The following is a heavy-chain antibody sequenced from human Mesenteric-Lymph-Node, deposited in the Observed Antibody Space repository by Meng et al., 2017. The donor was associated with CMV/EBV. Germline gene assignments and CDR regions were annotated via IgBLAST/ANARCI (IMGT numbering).Heavy chain of an antibody. CDR3: AKDSGSYD. V-gene: IGHV3-7*01. CDR2: IKQDGSEK. D-gene: IGHD1-26*01. J-gene: IGHJ4*02. CDR1: GFTFSSYW. Sequence: GESLKISCAASGFTFSSYWMSWVRQAPGKGLEWVANIKQDGSEKYYVDSVKGRFTISRDNAKNSLYLQMNSLRAEDTAVYYCAKDSGSYDWGQGTLVTVSS.